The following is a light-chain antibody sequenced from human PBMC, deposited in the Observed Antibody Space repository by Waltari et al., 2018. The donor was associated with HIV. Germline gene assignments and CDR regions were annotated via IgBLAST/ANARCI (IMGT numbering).Light chain of an antibody. CDR3: AAWDDSLNGVV. CDR2: TNN. V-gene: IGLV1-44*01. CDR1: SPNIGGTT. J-gene: IGLJ2*01. Sequence: QSVLTQPPSASGPPGQRVTISCSGSSPNIGGTTLQCFQQLPGTAPKLLIYTNNQRPSGVPDRFSRSKSGTSASLAISGLQSEDEADYYCAAWDDSLNGVVFGGGTKLTVL.